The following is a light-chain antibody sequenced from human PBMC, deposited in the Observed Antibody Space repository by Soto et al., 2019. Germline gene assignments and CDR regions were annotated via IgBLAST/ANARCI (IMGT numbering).Light chain of an antibody. V-gene: IGLV2-14*03. CDR1: NSDVGFYNY. CDR2: DVS. CDR3: SSYTTSSTRV. Sequence: QSVLTQPASVSGSPGQSITVSCTGANSDVGFYNYVSWYQRHPGKAPKVLIYDVSNRPLGVSNPFSGSKSANTATLTISGLQDEDEADYYCSSYTTSSTRVFGTGTKVTVL. J-gene: IGLJ1*01.